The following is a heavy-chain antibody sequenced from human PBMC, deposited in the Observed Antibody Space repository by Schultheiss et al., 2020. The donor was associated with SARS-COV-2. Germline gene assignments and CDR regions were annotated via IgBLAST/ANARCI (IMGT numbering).Heavy chain of an antibody. CDR3: ARAEDYDFWSGYYPFDY. CDR2: ISAYNGNT. CDR1: GYTFTSYG. Sequence: ASVKVSCKASGYTFTSYGISWVRQAPGQGLEWMGWISAYNGNTNYAQKLQGRVTMTTDTSTSTAYMELRSLRSDDTAVYYCARAEDYDFWSGYYPFDYWGQGTLVTVSS. V-gene: IGHV1-18*01. D-gene: IGHD3-3*01. J-gene: IGHJ4*02.